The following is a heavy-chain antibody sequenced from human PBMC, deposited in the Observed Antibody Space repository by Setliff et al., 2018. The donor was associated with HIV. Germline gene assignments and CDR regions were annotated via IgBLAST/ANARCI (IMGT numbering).Heavy chain of an antibody. D-gene: IGHD2-21*01. CDR1: GGSFSDFY. J-gene: IGHJ5*02. CDR2: ISYSGST. V-gene: IGHV4-34*01. Sequence: LSLTCAVFGGSFSDFYWSWIRQPPGKGLEWIGEISYSGSTVYNPSLKSRDTMSVDASKNLVSLNLNSVTAADTAIYYCARGVARQVVIDRWFDPWGQGTPVTVSS. CDR3: ARGVARQVVIDRWFDP.